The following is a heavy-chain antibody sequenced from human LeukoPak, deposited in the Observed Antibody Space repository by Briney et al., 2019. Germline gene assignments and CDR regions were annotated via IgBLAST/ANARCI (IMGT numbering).Heavy chain of an antibody. CDR3: AKDQRPGLYCSSTSRYSPSVFDY. CDR2: ISWDGGST. J-gene: IGHJ4*02. CDR1: GFTFDDYA. Sequence: GGSLRLSCAASGFTFDDYAMHWVRQAPGKGLEWVSLISWDGGSTYYADSVKGRFTISRDNSKNSLYLQMNSLRAEDTALYYCAKDQRPGLYCSSTSRYSPSVFDYWGQGTLVTVSS. D-gene: IGHD2-2*01. V-gene: IGHV3-43D*04.